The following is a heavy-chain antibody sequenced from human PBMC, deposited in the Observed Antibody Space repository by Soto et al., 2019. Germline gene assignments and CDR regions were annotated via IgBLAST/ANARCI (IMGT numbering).Heavy chain of an antibody. CDR3: ARDPSNDYGGDTFDY. CDR2: INAGNGNT. CDR1: GYTFTSYA. V-gene: IGHV1-3*01. Sequence: ASVKVSCKASGYTFTSYAMHWVRQAPGQRLEWMGWINAGNGNTKYSQKFQGRVTITRDTSASTAYMELSSLRSEDTAVYYCARDPSNDYGGDTFDYWGQGTLVTVSS. D-gene: IGHD4-17*01. J-gene: IGHJ4*02.